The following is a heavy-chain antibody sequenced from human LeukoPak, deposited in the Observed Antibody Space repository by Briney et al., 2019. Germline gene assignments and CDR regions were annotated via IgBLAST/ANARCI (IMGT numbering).Heavy chain of an antibody. V-gene: IGHV1-18*01. Sequence: ASVKVSCKASGYTFTNYGIIWVRQAPGRGLEWMGWNSAYNDNTNYAQKFQGRVTMTTDTSTNTAYMGLRSLTSDDTAVYYCARTFYDFWSGFSNYDSFHIWGQGTLVTVSS. J-gene: IGHJ3*02. CDR3: ARTFYDFWSGFSNYDSFHI. CDR2: NSAYNDNT. D-gene: IGHD3-3*01. CDR1: GYTFTNYG.